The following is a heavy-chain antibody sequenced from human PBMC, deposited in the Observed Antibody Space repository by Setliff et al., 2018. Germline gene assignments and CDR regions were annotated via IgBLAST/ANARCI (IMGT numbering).Heavy chain of an antibody. CDR3: ARERGDIVSTTSYYYYMDV. CDR1: GYTFTNYG. V-gene: IGHV1-2*02. J-gene: IGHJ6*03. CDR2: INPNNGGT. D-gene: IGHD5-12*01. Sequence: GASVKVSCKASGYTFTNYGITWVRQAPGQGLEWMGWINPNNGGTKYAQKFQDRVTMTRDTSITTAYMEMSSLRSEDTAVYYCARERGDIVSTTSYYYYMDVWGKGTTVTVSS.